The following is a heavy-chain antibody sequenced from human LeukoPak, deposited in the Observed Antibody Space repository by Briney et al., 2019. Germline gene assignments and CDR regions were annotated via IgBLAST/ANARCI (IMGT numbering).Heavy chain of an antibody. D-gene: IGHD3-10*01. Sequence: SETLSLTCAVSGGSISSRNWWSWVRQPPGKGLEWIAEIHHSGNINYNPSLKSRVTISVDKSKNQFSLKLSSVTAADTAVYYCVRIRGFGADYYYYYMDVWGKGTTVTISS. CDR3: VRIRGFGADYYYYYMDV. CDR2: IHHSGNI. J-gene: IGHJ6*03. V-gene: IGHV4-4*02. CDR1: GGSISSRNW.